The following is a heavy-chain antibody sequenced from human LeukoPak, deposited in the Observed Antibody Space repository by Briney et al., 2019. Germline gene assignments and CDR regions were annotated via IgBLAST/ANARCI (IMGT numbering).Heavy chain of an antibody. D-gene: IGHD3-10*01. CDR1: GFTFSSYS. V-gene: IGHV3-21*01. J-gene: IGHJ4*02. Sequence: PGGSLRLSCAASGFTFSSYSMNWVRQAPGKGLEWVSSISSSSSYIYYADSVKGRFTISRDNSKNTLYLQMNSLRAEDTAVYYCARDKSYYGLSPRTNLIYWGQGTLVTVSS. CDR3: ARDKSYYGLSPRTNLIY. CDR2: ISSSSSYI.